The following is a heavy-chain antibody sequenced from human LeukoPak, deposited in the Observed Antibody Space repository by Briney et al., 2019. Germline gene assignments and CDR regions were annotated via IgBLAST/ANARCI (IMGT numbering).Heavy chain of an antibody. V-gene: IGHV3-30*04. CDR2: ISYDGSDK. CDR3: ARVGLNDYGSGTYADY. D-gene: IGHD3-10*01. J-gene: IGHJ4*02. CDR1: GFTFSLYT. Sequence: GGSLRLSCAASGFTFSLYTMHWVRQAPGKGLEWVAVISYDGSDKYYADSVKGRFTISRDNSKNTLFLQTNSLRAEDTAVYYCARVGLNDYGSGTYADYWGQGTLVTVSS.